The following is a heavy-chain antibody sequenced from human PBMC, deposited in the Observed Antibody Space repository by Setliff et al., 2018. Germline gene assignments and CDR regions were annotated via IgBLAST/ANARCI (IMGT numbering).Heavy chain of an antibody. Sequence: GGSLRLSCAASGFTFSSCGMHWVRQAPGKGLEWVAVISYDGSNKYYADSVKGRFTISRDNSKNTLYLQMNSLRAEDTAVYYCARDLKFFGVGPLHIDYWGQGTLVTVSS. J-gene: IGHJ4*02. CDR3: ARDLKFFGVGPLHIDY. CDR1: GFTFSSCG. CDR2: ISYDGSNK. V-gene: IGHV3-30*19. D-gene: IGHD3-3*01.